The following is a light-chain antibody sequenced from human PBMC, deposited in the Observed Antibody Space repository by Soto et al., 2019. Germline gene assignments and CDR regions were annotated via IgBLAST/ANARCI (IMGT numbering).Light chain of an antibody. CDR2: EVS. Sequence: QSALTQPASVSGSPGQSITISCTGTSSDVGGYNYVSWYQQHPGKAPKLMIYEVSNRPSGVSNRFSGSKSGNTASLTISGLQAEDEADYYYSSYTSSSTPLFGGGTKVTVL. CDR3: SSYTSSSTPL. V-gene: IGLV2-14*01. CDR1: SSDVGGYNY. J-gene: IGLJ2*01.